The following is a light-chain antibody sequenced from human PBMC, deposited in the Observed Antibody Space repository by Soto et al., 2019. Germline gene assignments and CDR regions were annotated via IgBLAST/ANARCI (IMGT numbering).Light chain of an antibody. CDR3: QQSYSTPT. J-gene: IGKJ1*01. Sequence: DIQMTQSPSSLSASVGDRVTITCRASKSISSYLNWYQQKPGKAPKLLIYAASSLQSGVPSRFSSSGSGTEFTSPISSLQPEDFATYYCQQSYSTPTFGQGTKVEIK. CDR1: KSISSY. CDR2: AAS. V-gene: IGKV1-39*01.